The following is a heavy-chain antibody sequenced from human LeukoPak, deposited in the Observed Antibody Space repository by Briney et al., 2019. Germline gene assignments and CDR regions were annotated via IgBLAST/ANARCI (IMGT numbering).Heavy chain of an antibody. CDR1: GGSISSISYY. Sequence: SETLSLTCTVSGGSISSISYYWGWIRQPPGEGLEWIGSLYYTGSTYYNPSLRSRVTISVDTSKNQFSLKLSSVTAADTAVYYCARDSTGRFPTYNWFDPWGQGTLVTVSS. V-gene: IGHV4-39*07. CDR2: LYYTGST. CDR3: ARDSTGRFPTYNWFDP. D-gene: IGHD3-3*01. J-gene: IGHJ5*02.